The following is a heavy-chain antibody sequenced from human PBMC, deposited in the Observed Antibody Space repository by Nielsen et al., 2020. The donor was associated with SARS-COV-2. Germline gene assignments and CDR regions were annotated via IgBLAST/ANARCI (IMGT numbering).Heavy chain of an antibody. CDR1: GFTFSSYG. Sequence: GESLKISCAASGFTFSSYGMHRVRQAPGKGLEWVAVIWYDGSNKYYGDSVKGRFTVSRDNSKNTVYLQMNSLRAEDTAVYYGARDSFYSRVVRYFDLWGRGTLVTVSS. V-gene: IGHV3-33*08. CDR3: ARDSFYSRVVRYFDL. CDR2: IWYDGSNK. D-gene: IGHD2-15*01. J-gene: IGHJ2*01.